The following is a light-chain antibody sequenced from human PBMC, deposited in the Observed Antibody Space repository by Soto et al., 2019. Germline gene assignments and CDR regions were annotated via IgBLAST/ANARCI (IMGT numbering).Light chain of an antibody. CDR3: QQYGSLVT. J-gene: IGKJ4*01. CDR1: QSVSSSH. Sequence: IVLTQSPGTLSLSPGERATLSCRASQSVSSSHLAWYQQKPGQAPRLLIFGASSRATGIPDRFSGTGSGTDFTLTISRLEPEDSAVYLCQQYGSLVTFGGGTKVEI. CDR2: GAS. V-gene: IGKV3-20*01.